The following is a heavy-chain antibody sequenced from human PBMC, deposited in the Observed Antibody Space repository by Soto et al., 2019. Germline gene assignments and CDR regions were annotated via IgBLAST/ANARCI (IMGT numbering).Heavy chain of an antibody. CDR1: GYSITAGGYY. J-gene: IGHJ5*02. CDR3: ARMYSSGSGWFHP. D-gene: IGHD6-19*01. V-gene: IGHV4-31*03. CDR2: FYSSGSI. Sequence: SETVSLTCFVSGYSITAGGYYWSWIRHHPGKGLEWIGSFYSSGSIIYNPSLRSRVSISGDTSSNQFSMSLASVTAADTARYYCARMYSSGSGWFHPWGQGTLVTVSS.